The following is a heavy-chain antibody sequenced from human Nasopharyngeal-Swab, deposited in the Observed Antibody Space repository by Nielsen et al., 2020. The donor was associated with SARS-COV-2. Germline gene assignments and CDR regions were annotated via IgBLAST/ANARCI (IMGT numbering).Heavy chain of an antibody. J-gene: IGHJ4*02. Sequence: ASVKVSCKTSGYTFTDYYIHWVRQVPGQGLEWVGCIDPNTGDTKYTQKFQGRVTVTRDTSRSTAYIELSRLRSDDTAVYYCARDYYDNYDSDYWGQGTLVPVSS. CDR1: GYTFTDYY. D-gene: IGHD3-22*01. V-gene: IGHV1-2*02. CDR3: ARDYYDNYDSDY. CDR2: IDPNTGDT.